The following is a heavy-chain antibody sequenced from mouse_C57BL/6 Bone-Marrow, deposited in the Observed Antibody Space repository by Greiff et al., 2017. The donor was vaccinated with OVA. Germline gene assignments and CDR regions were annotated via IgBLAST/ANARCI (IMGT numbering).Heavy chain of an antibody. CDR1: DSEVFPIAY. V-gene: IGHV15-2*01. Sequence: QVQLKQSGSELRSPGSSVKLSCKDFDSEVFPIAYMSWVRQKPGHGFEWIGGILPSIGRTIYGEKFEDKATLDADTLSNTAYLELNSLTSEDSAIYYCARKGKNDVYWTYWYFDVWGTGTTVTVSS. D-gene: IGHD2-3*01. CDR3: ARKGKNDVYWTYWYFDV. CDR2: ILPSIGRT. J-gene: IGHJ1*03.